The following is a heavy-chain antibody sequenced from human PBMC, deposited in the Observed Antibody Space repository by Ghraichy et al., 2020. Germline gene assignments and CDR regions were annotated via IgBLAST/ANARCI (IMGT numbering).Heavy chain of an antibody. CDR2: ISGSGGST. V-gene: IGHV3-23*01. D-gene: IGHD6-6*01. J-gene: IGHJ6*03. Sequence: GGSLRLSCAASGFTFSSYAMTWVRQAPGKGLEWVPAISGSGGSTYYPDSVKGRFTISRDNSKNTLYLQMNSLRAEDTAVYYCARNSSSSPGYYYYYMDVWGKGTTVTVSS. CDR1: GFTFSSYA. CDR3: ARNSSSSPGYYYYYMDV.